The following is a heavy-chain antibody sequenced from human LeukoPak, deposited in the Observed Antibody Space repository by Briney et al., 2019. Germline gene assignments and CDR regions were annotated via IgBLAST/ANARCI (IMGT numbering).Heavy chain of an antibody. V-gene: IGHV3-23*01. Sequence: PGGSLRLSCAASGFTFSSNGMTWVRQGPGKGLEWVSSIRGSGGSTYYADSVKGRFTISRDNTRHTLYLQMNSLRAEDTAVYYCAKDARGSLFDPWGQGTLVTVSS. D-gene: IGHD6-13*01. J-gene: IGHJ5*02. CDR1: GFTFSSNG. CDR2: IRGSGGST. CDR3: AKDARGSLFDP.